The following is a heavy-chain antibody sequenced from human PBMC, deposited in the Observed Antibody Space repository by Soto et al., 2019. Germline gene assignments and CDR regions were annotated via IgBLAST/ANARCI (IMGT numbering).Heavy chain of an antibody. V-gene: IGHV3-23*01. CDR3: AKGVIVVVVAAHTNFDY. Sequence: EVQLLESGGGLVQPGGSLRLSCAASGFTFSSYAMSWVRQAPGKGLEWVSGISGSGGSTYYADSVKGRFTISRDNSKNTLYLQMNSLRAEDTAVYYCAKGVIVVVVAAHTNFDYWGQGTLVTVSS. CDR1: GFTFSSYA. CDR2: ISGSGGST. J-gene: IGHJ4*02. D-gene: IGHD2-15*01.